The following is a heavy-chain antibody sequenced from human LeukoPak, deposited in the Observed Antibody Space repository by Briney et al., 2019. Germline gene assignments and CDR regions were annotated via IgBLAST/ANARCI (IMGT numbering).Heavy chain of an antibody. J-gene: IGHJ3*02. V-gene: IGHV3-30*18. CDR3: AKVRSIVVMVYATDAFDI. CDR2: VSADGRTQ. Sequence: GGSLRLSCAASGFTFRTYSIHWARQAPGKGLEWVTVVSADGRTQLYSDSVKGRFTVSRDNSLNTLYLQMNSLRAEDTAVYYCAKVRSIVVMVYATDAFDIWGQGTMVTVSS. CDR1: GFTFRTYS. D-gene: IGHD2-8*01.